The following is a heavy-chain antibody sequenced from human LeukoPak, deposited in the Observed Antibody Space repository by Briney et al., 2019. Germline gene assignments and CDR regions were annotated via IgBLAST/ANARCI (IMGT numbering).Heavy chain of an antibody. V-gene: IGHV1-69*13. CDR3: ARGYCSSTSCYLSY. J-gene: IGHJ4*02. Sequence: SVKVSCKASGGTFSSYAISWVRQAPGQGLEWMGGITPIFGTANYAQKFQGRVTITADESTSTAYMELSSLRSEDTAVYYCARGYCSSTSCYLSYWGQGTLVTVSS. CDR1: GGTFSSYA. CDR2: ITPIFGTA. D-gene: IGHD2-2*01.